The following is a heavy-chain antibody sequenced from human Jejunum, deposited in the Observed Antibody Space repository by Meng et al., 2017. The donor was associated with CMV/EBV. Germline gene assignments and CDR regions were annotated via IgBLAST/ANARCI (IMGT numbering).Heavy chain of an antibody. V-gene: IGHV3-30*02. D-gene: IGHD5-12*01. Sequence: ASGFTFSISGMHWVRQAPGKGLEWVAFIPYVGSNEFYADSVKGRFTISRDNSKNTLYLQMNSLRSEDTAVYYCATGGKWLRSSFDYWGQGTLVTVSS. CDR2: IPYVGSNE. CDR1: GFTFSISG. J-gene: IGHJ4*02. CDR3: ATGGKWLRSSFDY.